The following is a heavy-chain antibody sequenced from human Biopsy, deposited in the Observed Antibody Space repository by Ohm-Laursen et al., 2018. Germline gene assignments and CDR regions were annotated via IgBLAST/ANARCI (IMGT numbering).Heavy chain of an antibody. CDR2: INPSGSTT. Sequence: ASVKVSCKASGYSFTSYYMHWVRQAPGQGLEWMGMINPSGSTTSYPQIFQGRVTMTGDTSKSTVYMELSSLRSADTAVYFCARNTGWYGDLYYFDYWGQGTLVIVSS. J-gene: IGHJ4*02. D-gene: IGHD6-19*01. CDR3: ARNTGWYGDLYYFDY. CDR1: GYSFTSYY. V-gene: IGHV1-46*01.